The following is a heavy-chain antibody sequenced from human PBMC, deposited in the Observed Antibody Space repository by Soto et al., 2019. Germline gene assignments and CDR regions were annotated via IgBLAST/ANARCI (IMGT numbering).Heavy chain of an antibody. CDR1: GGSISSAGHN. J-gene: IGHJ6*02. V-gene: IGHV4-61*08. CDR3: VRSPAYCSSTSCPASGMDV. D-gene: IGHD2-2*01. CDR2: IYYSGRT. Sequence: PSETLSLTCTVSGGSISSAGHNWSWIRQHPGKSLEWIGYIYYSGRTNYNPSLKSRVTISVDVSKSQFSLKLSSVTAADTAVYYCVRSPAYCSSTSCPASGMDVWGQGTTVTVSS.